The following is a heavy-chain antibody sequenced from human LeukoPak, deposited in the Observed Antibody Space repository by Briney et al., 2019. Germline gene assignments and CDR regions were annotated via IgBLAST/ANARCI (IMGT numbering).Heavy chain of an antibody. CDR3: ARALIRPNWFDP. V-gene: IGHV4-61*05. CDR2: IYYSGST. J-gene: IGHJ5*02. Sequence: SETLSLTCTVSGGSISSSSYYWGWIRQPPGKGLEWIGYIYYSGSTNYNPSLKSRVTISVDTSKNQFSLKLSSVTAADTAVYYCARALIRPNWFDPWGQGTLVTVSS. CDR1: GGSISSSSYY.